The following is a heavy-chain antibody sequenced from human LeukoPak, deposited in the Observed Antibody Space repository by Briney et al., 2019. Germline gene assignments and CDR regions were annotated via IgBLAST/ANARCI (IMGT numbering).Heavy chain of an antibody. V-gene: IGHV3-23*01. CDR3: ATAYDSSGYYWTVFDY. J-gene: IGHJ4*02. CDR1: GFTFSSSA. D-gene: IGHD3-22*01. Sequence: GGSLRLSCAASGFTFSSSAMSWVRQVPGKGLEWVSGISASGGSTYYADSVRGRFTISRDNSKNTLYLQMNSLRAEDTAVYYCATAYDSSGYYWTVFDYWGQGTLVTVSS. CDR2: ISASGGST.